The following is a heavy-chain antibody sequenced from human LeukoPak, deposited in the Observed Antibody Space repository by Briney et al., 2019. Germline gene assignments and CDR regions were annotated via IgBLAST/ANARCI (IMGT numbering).Heavy chain of an antibody. J-gene: IGHJ3*02. V-gene: IGHV4-59*11. CDR3: ARDSIAAAPDAFDI. CDR2: IYYTGST. CDR1: GASINTHF. Sequence: SETLSLTCTVSGASINTHFWSWIRQPPGRGLEWIGYIYYTGSTDYNPSLKSRVTISIDTSKNQFSLKLSSVTAADTAVYYCARDSIAAAPDAFDIWGQGTMVTVSS. D-gene: IGHD6-13*01.